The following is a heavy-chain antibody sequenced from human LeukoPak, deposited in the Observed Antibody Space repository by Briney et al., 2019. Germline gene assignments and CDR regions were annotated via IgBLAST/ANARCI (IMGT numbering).Heavy chain of an antibody. CDR1: GFTFSSYA. V-gene: IGHV3-23*01. CDR2: ISGGGGST. D-gene: IGHD3-22*01. CDR3: AKNRGYYYDSSGYPRGYYFDY. Sequence: GGSLRLSCAASGFTFSSYAMSWVRQAPGKGLEWVSAISGGGGSTYYADSVKGRFTISRDNSKNTLYLQMNSLRAEDTAVYYCAKNRGYYYDSSGYPRGYYFDYWGQGTLVTVSS. J-gene: IGHJ4*02.